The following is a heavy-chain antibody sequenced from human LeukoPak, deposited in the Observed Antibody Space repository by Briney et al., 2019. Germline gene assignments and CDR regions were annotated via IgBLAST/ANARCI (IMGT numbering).Heavy chain of an antibody. Sequence: PSETLSLTCAVYGGSFSGYYWSWIRQPPGKGLEWIGEINHSGSTNYNPSLKSRFTISVDTSKNQFSLKLSSVTAADTAVYYCARGYSNWDYWGQGTLVTVSS. CDR1: GGSFSGYY. D-gene: IGHD4-11*01. CDR3: ARGYSNWDY. V-gene: IGHV4-34*01. CDR2: INHSGST. J-gene: IGHJ4*02.